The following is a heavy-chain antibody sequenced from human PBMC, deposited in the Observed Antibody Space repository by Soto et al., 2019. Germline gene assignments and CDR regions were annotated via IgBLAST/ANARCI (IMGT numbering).Heavy chain of an antibody. V-gene: IGHV4-59*01. CDR3: ARGLERYYYDY. J-gene: IGHJ4*02. Sequence: LSETLSLTCTVSGGSISSYYWSWIRQPPGKGLEWIGYIYYSGSTNYNPSLKSRVTISVDTSKNQFSLKLSSVTAADTAVYYCARGLERYYYDYWGQGTLVIVSS. CDR1: GGSISSYY. D-gene: IGHD1-20*01. CDR2: IYYSGST.